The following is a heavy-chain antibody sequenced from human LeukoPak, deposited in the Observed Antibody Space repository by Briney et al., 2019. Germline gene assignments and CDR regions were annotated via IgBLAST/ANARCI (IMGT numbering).Heavy chain of an antibody. Sequence: ASVKVSCKASGGTFSSYGISWVRQAPGQGLEWMGWISAYNGNTNYAQKLQGRVTMTTDTSTSTAYMELRSLRSDDTAVYYCAREEVVVTAIRGWFDPWGQGTLVTVSS. CDR1: GGTFSSYG. D-gene: IGHD2-21*02. J-gene: IGHJ5*02. CDR2: ISAYNGNT. V-gene: IGHV1-18*01. CDR3: AREEVVVTAIRGWFDP.